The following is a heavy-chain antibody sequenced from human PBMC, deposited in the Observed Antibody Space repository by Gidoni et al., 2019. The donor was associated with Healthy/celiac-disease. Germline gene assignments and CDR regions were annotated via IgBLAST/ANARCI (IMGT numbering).Heavy chain of an antibody. Sequence: EVQLLESGGGLVQPGGSLRLSCSASGFTFSSYAMSWVRQAPGKGLEWVSAISGSGGSTYYADSVKGRFTISRDNSKNTLYLQMNSLRAEDTAVYYCAKGLEGYCSGGSCYSSDYWGQGTLVTVSS. D-gene: IGHD2-15*01. CDR2: ISGSGGST. CDR1: GFTFSSYA. CDR3: AKGLEGYCSGGSCYSSDY. J-gene: IGHJ4*02. V-gene: IGHV3-23*01.